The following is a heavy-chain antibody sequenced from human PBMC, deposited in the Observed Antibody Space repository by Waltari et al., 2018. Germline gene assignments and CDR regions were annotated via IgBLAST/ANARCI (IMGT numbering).Heavy chain of an antibody. V-gene: IGHV3-23*04. CDR2: ISGSGGST. D-gene: IGHD2-15*01. CDR1: GFTFSSYA. Sequence: EVQLVESGGGLVQPGGSLRLSCAASGFTFSSYAMRWVRQAPGKGLEWVSAISGSGGSTYYAGSVKGRFTISRDNSKNTLYLQMNSLRAEDTAVYYCAKDGSWDWYFDLWGRGTLVTVSS. CDR3: AKDGSWDWYFDL. J-gene: IGHJ2*01.